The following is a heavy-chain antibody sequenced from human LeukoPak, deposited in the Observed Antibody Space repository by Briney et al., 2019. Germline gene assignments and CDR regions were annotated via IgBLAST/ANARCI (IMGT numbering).Heavy chain of an antibody. CDR3: AKRYCGSGSCYHFDY. V-gene: IGHV3-23*01. D-gene: IGHD2-15*01. Sequence: GGSLRLSCAASGVTFSSYAMSWVRQAPGKGLEWVSGISGSGDSTYYPDSVKGRFTISRGNSKNTVYLQMNSLRAEDTAVYYCAKRYCGSGSCYHFDYWGQGTLVTVSS. CDR2: ISGSGDST. CDR1: GVTFSSYA. J-gene: IGHJ4*02.